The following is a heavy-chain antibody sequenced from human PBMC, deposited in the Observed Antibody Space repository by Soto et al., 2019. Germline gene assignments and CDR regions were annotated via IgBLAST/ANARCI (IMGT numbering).Heavy chain of an antibody. CDR2: ISAVNGDT. CDR1: GFSIKNYG. V-gene: IGHV1-18*01. CDR3: ARDGGSGVLNAFDV. Sequence: QAQLVQSATEVKRPGASVKVSCKASGFSIKNYGITWVRLAPGQGLEWMGWISAVNGDTIFAQKFQGRVSMTTDTATSTAYMELRGLKSADTALYYCARDGGSGVLNAFDVWGHGTMVAVS. J-gene: IGHJ3*01. D-gene: IGHD3-10*01.